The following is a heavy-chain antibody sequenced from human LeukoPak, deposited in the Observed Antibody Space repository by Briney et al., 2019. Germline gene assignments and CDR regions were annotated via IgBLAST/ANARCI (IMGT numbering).Heavy chain of an antibody. Sequence: SQTLSLTCTVSGGSINSADSYWSWIRQHSGKGLEWIGYIFYTGSTYYNPSLKGRLGISIDTSKNQFSLNLNSVTAADTAVYYCATQSKYSSSWYFDYWGQGTLVTVSS. CDR3: ATQSKYSSSWYFDY. J-gene: IGHJ4*02. CDR1: GGSINSADSY. D-gene: IGHD6-13*01. V-gene: IGHV4-31*03. CDR2: IFYTGST.